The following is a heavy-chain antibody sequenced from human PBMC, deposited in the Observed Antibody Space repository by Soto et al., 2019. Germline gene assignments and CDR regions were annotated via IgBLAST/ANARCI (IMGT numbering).Heavy chain of an antibody. J-gene: IGHJ6*02. V-gene: IGHV4-4*07. D-gene: IGHD3-10*01. CDR1: GGSSSNYY. Sequence: KPSETLSLTCTVSGGSSSNYYWIWVRQPAGKGLEWIGHIYTSGSTNYNPSLKGRVTMSLDTSKNQFSLKLTSVAAADTAVYYCTRGRGNYYYYGMDVWGQGTTVTVSS. CDR2: IYTSGST. CDR3: TRGRGNYYYYGMDV.